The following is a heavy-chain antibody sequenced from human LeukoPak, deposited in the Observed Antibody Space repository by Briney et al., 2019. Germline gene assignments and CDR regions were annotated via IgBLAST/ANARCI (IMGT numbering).Heavy chain of an antibody. V-gene: IGHV1-69*13. CDR2: IIPIFGTA. CDR3: ARATFNYDSSGSNFDY. Sequence: GASVKVSCKASGGTFFSYAISWVRQAPGQGLERMGGIIPIFGTANYAQKFQGRVTITADESTSTAYMELSSLRSEDTAVYYCARATFNYDSSGSNFDYWGQGTLVTVSS. CDR1: GGTFFSYA. J-gene: IGHJ4*02. D-gene: IGHD3-22*01.